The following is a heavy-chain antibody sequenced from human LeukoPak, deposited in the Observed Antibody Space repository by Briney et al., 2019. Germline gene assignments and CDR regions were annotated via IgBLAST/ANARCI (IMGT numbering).Heavy chain of an antibody. J-gene: IGHJ2*01. V-gene: IGHV3-30*02. CDR1: GFTFSSYG. D-gene: IGHD1-26*01. CDR2: IRYDGSNK. Sequence: GGSLRLSCAASGFTFSSYGMHWVRQAPGKGLEWVAFIRYDGSNKYYADSVKGRFTISRDNSKNTLYLQMNSLRAEDTAVYYCAKAKYSGSYKGYWYFDLWGRGTLVTVSS. CDR3: AKAKYSGSYKGYWYFDL.